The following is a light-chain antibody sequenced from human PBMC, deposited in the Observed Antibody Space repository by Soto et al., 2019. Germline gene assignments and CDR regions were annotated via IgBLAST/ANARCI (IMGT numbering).Light chain of an antibody. CDR3: QTWGTGIRV. CDR2: LNSDGSH. Sequence: QPVLTQSPSASASLGASVTLTCTLSSGHSSYAIAWHQQQPEKGPRYLMKLNSDGSHSTGDGIPDRFSGSSSGAERYLTISCLQSEDEADDYCQTWGTGIRVFGGGTKLTVL. CDR1: SGHSSYA. V-gene: IGLV4-69*01. J-gene: IGLJ2*01.